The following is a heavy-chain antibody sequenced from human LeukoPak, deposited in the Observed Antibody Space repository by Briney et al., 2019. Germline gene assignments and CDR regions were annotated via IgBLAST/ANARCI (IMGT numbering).Heavy chain of an antibody. CDR2: FDPEAGET. CDR3: ARLADYDSSGYLSY. J-gene: IGHJ4*02. CDR1: GYTLTELS. V-gene: IGHV1-24*01. Sequence: ASVKVSCKVSGYTLTELSMHWVRQAPGKGLEWMGGFDPEAGETIYAQKFQGRVTMTRDTSTSTVYMEVSSLRSEDTAVYYCARLADYDSSGYLSYWGQGTLVTVSS. D-gene: IGHD3-22*01.